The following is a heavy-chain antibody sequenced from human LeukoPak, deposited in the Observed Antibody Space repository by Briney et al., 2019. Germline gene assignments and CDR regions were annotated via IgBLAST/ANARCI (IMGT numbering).Heavy chain of an antibody. J-gene: IGHJ4*02. D-gene: IGHD3-10*01. CDR1: GFTFRTHS. CDR3: ARGSGVHV. Sequence: PGGSLRLSCEASGFTFRTHSMNWVRQAPGKGQEWVSSITKSSTYVYYADSVKGRFTISRDNANNSLFLQMNNLGADDTGVYYCARGSGVHVWGQGTLVIVSS. V-gene: IGHV3-21*04. CDR2: ITKSSTYV.